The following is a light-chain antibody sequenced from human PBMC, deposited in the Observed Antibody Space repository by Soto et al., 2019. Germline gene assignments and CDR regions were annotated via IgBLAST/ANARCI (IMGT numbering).Light chain of an antibody. CDR3: QQRNRWPPVT. Sequence: ESVLTQSPATLSLSPGERATLSCRASPSVSNSLAWYQHKPGQAPRLLIYDAFNSATGVPTRFSGSGSGTDLTLTISSLEPEDFAVYYSQQRNRWPPVTFGGGTRVEIK. V-gene: IGKV3-11*01. CDR1: PSVSNS. CDR2: DAF. J-gene: IGKJ4*01.